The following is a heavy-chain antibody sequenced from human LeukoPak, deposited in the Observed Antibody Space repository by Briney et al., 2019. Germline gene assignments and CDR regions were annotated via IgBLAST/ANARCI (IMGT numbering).Heavy chain of an antibody. CDR3: ATHNSSWPENWFDP. J-gene: IGHJ5*02. Sequence: GGSLRLSCAASGFTFSSYGMHWVRQAPGKGLEWVAVISYDGSNKYYADSVKGRFTISRDNSKNTLYLQMNSLRAEDTAVYYCATHNSSWPENWFDPWGQGTLVTVSS. V-gene: IGHV3-30*03. CDR1: GFTFSSYG. CDR2: ISYDGSNK. D-gene: IGHD6-13*01.